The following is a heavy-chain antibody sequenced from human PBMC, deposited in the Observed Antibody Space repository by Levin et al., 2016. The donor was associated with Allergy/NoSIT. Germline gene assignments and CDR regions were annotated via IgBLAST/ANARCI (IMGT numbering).Heavy chain of an antibody. J-gene: IGHJ6*02. CDR2: ISSSGDKT. CDR3: VRKRVLAETVYYYYGMDV. Sequence: WIRQPPGKGLEWVSYISSSGDKTYYVYSVTGRFTISRDNVKNSLYLQMNSLRAEDTAVYYCVRKRVLAETVYYYYGMDVWGQGTTVTVSS. D-gene: IGHD3-10*01. V-gene: IGHV3-48*03.